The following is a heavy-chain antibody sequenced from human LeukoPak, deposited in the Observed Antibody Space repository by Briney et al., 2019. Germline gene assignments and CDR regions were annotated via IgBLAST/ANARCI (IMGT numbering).Heavy chain of an antibody. J-gene: IGHJ3*02. Sequence: SVKVSCKASGGTFSSYAISWVRQAPGQGLEWMGGIIPIFGTANYAQKFQGRVTITADKTTSTAYMELSSLRSEDTAVYYCARAANFDWYNAFDIWGQGTMVTVSS. D-gene: IGHD3-9*01. CDR3: ARAANFDWYNAFDI. V-gene: IGHV1-69*06. CDR2: IIPIFGTA. CDR1: GGTFSSYA.